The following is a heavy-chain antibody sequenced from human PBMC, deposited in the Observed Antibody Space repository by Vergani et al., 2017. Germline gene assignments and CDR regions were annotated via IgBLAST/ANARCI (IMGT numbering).Heavy chain of an antibody. Sequence: QVQLVQSGAEVKKPGASVKVSCKASGYTSTSYGISWVRQAPGQGLEWMGWISAYNGNTNYAQKLQGRVTMTTDTSTSTAYMALRSRRSDDTAVYYCARDPPQSYSSGWYDGFDDWGQATLVTVSS. V-gene: IGHV1-18*01. CDR3: ARDPPQSYSSGWYDGFDD. CDR1: GYTSTSYG. J-gene: IGHJ4*02. CDR2: ISAYNGNT. D-gene: IGHD6-19*01.